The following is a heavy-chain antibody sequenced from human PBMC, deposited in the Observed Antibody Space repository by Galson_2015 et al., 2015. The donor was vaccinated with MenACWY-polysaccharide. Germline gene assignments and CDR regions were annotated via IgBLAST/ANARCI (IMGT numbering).Heavy chain of an antibody. Sequence: SLRLSCAASGFTFSDYYMSWIRQAPGKGLEWVSYISSSGSTIYYADSVKGRFTISRDNAKNSLYLQMNSLRAEDTAVYYCACLNTNWSDGPDAFDIWGQGTMVTVSS. CDR1: GFTFSDYY. CDR3: ACLNTNWSDGPDAFDI. D-gene: IGHD1-20*01. CDR2: ISSSGSTI. V-gene: IGHV3-11*01. J-gene: IGHJ3*02.